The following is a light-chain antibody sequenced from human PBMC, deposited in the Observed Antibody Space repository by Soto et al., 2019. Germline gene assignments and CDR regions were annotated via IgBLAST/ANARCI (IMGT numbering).Light chain of an antibody. Sequence: AIRMTQSPSSLSASTGDRVTITCRASQGISSYLAWYQQKPGKAPKLLIYAASTLQSGVPSRLSGSGSGTDFTLTISCLQSEDFATYYCHQYYSYPDFGQGTRLEIK. V-gene: IGKV1-8*01. J-gene: IGKJ5*01. CDR2: AAS. CDR3: HQYYSYPD. CDR1: QGISSY.